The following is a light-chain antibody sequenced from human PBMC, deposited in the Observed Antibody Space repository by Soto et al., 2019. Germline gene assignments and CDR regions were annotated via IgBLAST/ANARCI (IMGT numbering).Light chain of an antibody. CDR1: SSDAGWYNY. Sequence: QSALTQPASVSGSPGQTITISCTGTSSDAGWYNYVSWYQQHPGEAPKLLIYDVSSRPSGVSNRFSGSKSGNTASLTTSGLQAEDEADYYCSSFTSSITPVVFGGGTKLTVL. CDR2: DVS. J-gene: IGLJ2*01. V-gene: IGLV2-14*03. CDR3: SSFTSSITPVV.